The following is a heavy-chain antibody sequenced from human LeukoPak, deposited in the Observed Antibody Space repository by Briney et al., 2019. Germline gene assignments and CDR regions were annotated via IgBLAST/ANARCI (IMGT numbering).Heavy chain of an antibody. CDR1: GGSISSSSYY. Sequence: SETLSLTCTVSGGSISSSSYYWGWIRQPPGKGLEWIGSIYYSGSTYYNPSLKSRVTISVDTSKNQFSLKLSSVTAADTAVYYCARPRDYYGSGSYVSQAPFDYWGQGTLVTVSS. CDR2: IYYSGST. D-gene: IGHD3-10*01. CDR3: ARPRDYYGSGSYVSQAPFDY. J-gene: IGHJ4*02. V-gene: IGHV4-39*07.